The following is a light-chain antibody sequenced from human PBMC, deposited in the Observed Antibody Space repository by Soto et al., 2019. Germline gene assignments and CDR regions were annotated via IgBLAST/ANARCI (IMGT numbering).Light chain of an antibody. CDR3: QQYNSYPCT. CDR1: QSISSW. V-gene: IGKV1-5*01. CDR2: DAS. J-gene: IGKJ1*01. Sequence: DIQMTQSPSTLSASVGDRVTITCRASQSISSWLAWYQQKPGKAPKLLIYDASSLESGVPSRFSGSGSGTEFTLTISSLQHDDFATYYCQQYNSYPCTFGQGTKVEIK.